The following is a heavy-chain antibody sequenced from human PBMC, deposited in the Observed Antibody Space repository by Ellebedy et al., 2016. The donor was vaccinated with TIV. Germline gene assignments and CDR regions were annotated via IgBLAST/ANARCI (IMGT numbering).Heavy chain of an antibody. Sequence: SETLSLXCTVSGASISSYYWSWIRQPAGKGLQWIGRMYTSGSTNYNPSLKSRVTMSVDTSKNQFSLKLSSVTAAPTAVYYCAREGSSGYDFDYWGQGTLVTVSS. CDR1: GASISSYY. D-gene: IGHD5-12*01. J-gene: IGHJ4*02. V-gene: IGHV4-4*07. CDR2: MYTSGST. CDR3: AREGSSGYDFDY.